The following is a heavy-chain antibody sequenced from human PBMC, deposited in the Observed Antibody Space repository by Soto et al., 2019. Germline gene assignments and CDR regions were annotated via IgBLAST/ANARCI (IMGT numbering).Heavy chain of an antibody. V-gene: IGHV1-18*04. Sequence: ASVNVSCKASCYTFTSYGISWVRQAPGQGLEWMGWTSAYNGNTNYAQKLQGRVTMTTDTSTSTAYMELRSLRSDDTAVYYCARTAAAGRGWFDPWGQGTLVTVSS. D-gene: IGHD6-13*01. CDR1: CYTFTSYG. CDR3: ARTAAAGRGWFDP. J-gene: IGHJ5*02. CDR2: TSAYNGNT.